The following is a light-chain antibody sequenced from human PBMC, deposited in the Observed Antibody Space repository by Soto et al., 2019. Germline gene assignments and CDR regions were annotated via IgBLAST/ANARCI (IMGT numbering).Light chain of an antibody. CDR2: GAS. V-gene: IGKV3-15*01. CDR3: QQYNNWLWT. Sequence: EIVMPQSPATLSASPGERTTLACRASQSVSSNLAWYQQKPGQAPRLLIYGASTRATGIPARFSGSGSGTEFTLTISSLQSEDFAVYYCQQYNNWLWTFGQGTKVEIK. J-gene: IGKJ1*01. CDR1: QSVSSN.